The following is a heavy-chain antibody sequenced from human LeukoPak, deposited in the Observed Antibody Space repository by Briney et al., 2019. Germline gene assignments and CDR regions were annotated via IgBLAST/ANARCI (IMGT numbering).Heavy chain of an antibody. V-gene: IGHV1-8*01. J-gene: IGHJ6*02. CDR1: GYTFTSYD. Sequence: ASVTVSFKASGYTFTSYDINWVRQAPGQGLEWMGWMNPNSGNTGYAQKFQGRVTMTRNTSISTAYTELSSLRSEDTAVYYCARDIRDYSSGWYRVYYYYGMDVWGQGTTVTVSS. CDR2: MNPNSGNT. D-gene: IGHD6-19*01. CDR3: ARDIRDYSSGWYRVYYYYGMDV.